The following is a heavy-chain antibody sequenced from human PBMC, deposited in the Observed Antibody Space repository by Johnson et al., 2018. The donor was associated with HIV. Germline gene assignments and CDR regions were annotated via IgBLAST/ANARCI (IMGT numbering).Heavy chain of an antibody. CDR3: ALSGSSVAVAFDI. D-gene: IGHD6-6*01. J-gene: IGHJ3*02. Sequence: EVQLVESGGGLVQPGGSLRLSCAASGFTVSSYYMSWVRQAPGKGLEWVSVLFSGGTTYYADSVKGRFTISRDNSKNTLYLQMNSLRAEDTAVYYCALSGSSVAVAFDIWGQGTMVTVSS. CDR2: LFSGGTT. V-gene: IGHV3-66*01. CDR1: GFTVSSYY.